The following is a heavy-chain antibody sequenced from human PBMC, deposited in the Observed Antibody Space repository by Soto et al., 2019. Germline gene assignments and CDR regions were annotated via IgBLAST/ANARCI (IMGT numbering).Heavy chain of an antibody. J-gene: IGHJ6*03. D-gene: IGHD3-10*01. V-gene: IGHV3-15*01. CDR3: NDPRLKINYGSGSNNYYYYYMDV. Sequence: GGSLRLSCAASGFTFSNAWMSWVRQAPGKGLEWVGRIKSKADGGTTDYAAPGKGRFTMSREDSKNTLYLQMNRLKTEETAVYYCNDPRLKINYGSGSNNYYYYYMDVWGKGTTVTVSS. CDR2: IKSKADGGTT. CDR1: GFTFSNAW.